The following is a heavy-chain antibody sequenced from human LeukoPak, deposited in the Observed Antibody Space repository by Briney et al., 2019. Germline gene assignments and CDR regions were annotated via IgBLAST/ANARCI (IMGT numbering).Heavy chain of an antibody. CDR3: ARGRGGGGSSNNWFDP. Sequence: SETLSLTCTVSGGSISSYYWSWIRQPPGKGLEWIGYIYYSGATNYNPSLKSRVTISVDTSKNQFSLNLISVTAADTAVYFCARGRGGGGSSNNWFDPWGQGTLVTVPS. D-gene: IGHD2-15*01. CDR1: GGSISSYY. J-gene: IGHJ5*02. V-gene: IGHV4-59*12. CDR2: IYYSGAT.